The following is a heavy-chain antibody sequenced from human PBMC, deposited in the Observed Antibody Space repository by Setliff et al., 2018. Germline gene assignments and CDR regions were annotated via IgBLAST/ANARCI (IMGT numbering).Heavy chain of an antibody. V-gene: IGHV4-59*01. CDR2: IYYSGST. D-gene: IGHD1-26*01. J-gene: IGHJ5*02. CDR1: GGSISSYY. Sequence: PSETLSLTCTVSGGSISSYYWSWIRQPPGKRLEWIGYIYYSGSTNYNPSLESRVTISVDTSKNQFSLRLNSATAADTAVYYCARGAPGWELLSWFDPWGQGTLVTVSS. CDR3: ARGAPGWELLSWFDP.